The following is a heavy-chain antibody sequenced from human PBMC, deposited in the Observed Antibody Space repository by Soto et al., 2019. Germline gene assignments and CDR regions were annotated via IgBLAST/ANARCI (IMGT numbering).Heavy chain of an antibody. D-gene: IGHD3-3*01. CDR2: INPSGGST. Sequence: ASWKVSCSASGYNFTSYYMHWVRHAPGQGLELMGIINPSGGSTSYAQKFQGRVTMTRDTSTSTVYMELRSLRSEDTAVYYCARYAGAYYDFWSGYSNYFDYWGQGTLVTVSS. CDR3: ARYAGAYYDFWSGYSNYFDY. V-gene: IGHV1-46*01. J-gene: IGHJ4*02. CDR1: GYNFTSYY.